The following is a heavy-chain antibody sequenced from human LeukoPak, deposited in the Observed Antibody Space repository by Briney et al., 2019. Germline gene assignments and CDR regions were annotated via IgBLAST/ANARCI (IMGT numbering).Heavy chain of an antibody. Sequence: SQTLSLTCTVSGGSISSGSYYWSWIRQPAGKGLEWIGRIYTSGSTNYNPSLKSRVTISVDTSKNQFSPKLSSVTAADTAVYYCARFSVVVPAATIYYYYYMDVWGKGTTVTVSS. CDR2: IYTSGST. D-gene: IGHD2-2*01. CDR1: GGSISSGSYY. J-gene: IGHJ6*03. V-gene: IGHV4-61*02. CDR3: ARFSVVVPAATIYYYYYMDV.